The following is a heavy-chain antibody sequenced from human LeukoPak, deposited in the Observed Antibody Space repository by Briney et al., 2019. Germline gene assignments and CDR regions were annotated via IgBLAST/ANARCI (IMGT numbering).Heavy chain of an antibody. D-gene: IGHD3-3*01. V-gene: IGHV1-69*13. CDR2: IIPIFGTA. Sequence: SVTVSCKTSGYTFTNFYMHWVRQAPGQGLEWMGGIIPIFGTANYAQKFQGRVTITADESTSTAYMELSSLRSEDTAVYYCARKGTIFGVVEDNWFDPWGQGTLVTVSS. J-gene: IGHJ5*02. CDR1: GYTFTNFY. CDR3: ARKGTIFGVVEDNWFDP.